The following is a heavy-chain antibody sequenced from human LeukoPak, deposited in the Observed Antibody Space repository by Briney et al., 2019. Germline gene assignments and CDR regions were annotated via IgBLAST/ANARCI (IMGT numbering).Heavy chain of an antibody. CDR3: AKVAEVGATGYYYYMDV. J-gene: IGHJ6*03. CDR1: GFTFSSYS. CDR2: ISTGSSTI. V-gene: IGHV3-48*01. D-gene: IGHD1-26*01. Sequence: GGSLRLSCAASGFTFSSYSMNWVRRAPGKGLEWVSHISTGSSTIYYADSVKGRFTISRDNAKNSLYLQMNSLRAEDTAVYYCAKVAEVGATGYYYYMDVWGKGTTVTISS.